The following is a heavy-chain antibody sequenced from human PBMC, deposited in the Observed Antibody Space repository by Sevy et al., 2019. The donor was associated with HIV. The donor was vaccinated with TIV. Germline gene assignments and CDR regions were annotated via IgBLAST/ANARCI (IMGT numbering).Heavy chain of an antibody. D-gene: IGHD1-26*01. J-gene: IGHJ6*02. CDR2: ISYDGSNK. Sequence: GGSLRLSCAASGFTFSSYGMHWVRQAPGKGLEWVAVISYDGSNKYYADSVKGRFTISRVNSKNTLYLQMNSLRAEDTAVYYCARTTGYYGMDVWGQGTTVTVSS. V-gene: IGHV3-30*03. CDR3: ARTTGYYGMDV. CDR1: GFTFSSYG.